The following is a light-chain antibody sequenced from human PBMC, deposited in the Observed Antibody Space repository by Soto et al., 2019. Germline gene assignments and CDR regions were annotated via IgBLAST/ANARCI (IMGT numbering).Light chain of an antibody. CDR3: QQYSSSRT. V-gene: IGKV3-20*01. CDR2: GGS. CDR1: QSVSTN. Sequence: EIVMTQSPATLSVSPGERATLSCRASQSVSTNLAWYQQKPGQAPRLVIYGGSSRATGIPVRFSGSGSETDFTLTITRLEPEDFAVYYCQQYSSSRTFGQGTKVDIK. J-gene: IGKJ1*01.